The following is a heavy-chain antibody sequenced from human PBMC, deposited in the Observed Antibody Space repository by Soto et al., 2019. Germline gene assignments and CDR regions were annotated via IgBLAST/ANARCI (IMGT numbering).Heavy chain of an antibody. CDR1: GYTFTSYG. CDR2: ISAYNGNT. D-gene: IGHD6-19*01. Sequence: ASVKVSCKASGYTFTSYGISWVRQAPGQGLEWMGWISAYNGNTNYAQKLQGRVTMTTDTSTSTAYMELRSLRSDDTAVYYCARDTGAVAGIYYYYYGMDVWGQGTTVTVS. V-gene: IGHV1-18*04. CDR3: ARDTGAVAGIYYYYYGMDV. J-gene: IGHJ6*02.